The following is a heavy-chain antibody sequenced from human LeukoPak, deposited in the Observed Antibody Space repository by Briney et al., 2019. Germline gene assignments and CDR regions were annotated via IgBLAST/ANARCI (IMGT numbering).Heavy chain of an antibody. Sequence: GGSLRLSCAASGFTFSSYAMHWVRQAPGKGLEWVAVISYDGSNKYYADSVKGRFTISRDNAKNTLYLQMNSLRAEDTAVYYCARDEIAARPEGFDYWGQGTLVTVSS. CDR3: ARDEIAARPEGFDY. CDR1: GFTFSSYA. J-gene: IGHJ4*02. V-gene: IGHV3-30*04. CDR2: ISYDGSNK. D-gene: IGHD6-6*01.